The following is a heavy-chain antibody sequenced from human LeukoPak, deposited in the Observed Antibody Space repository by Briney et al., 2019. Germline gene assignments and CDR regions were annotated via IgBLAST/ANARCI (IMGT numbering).Heavy chain of an antibody. J-gene: IGHJ4*02. CDR1: GFTFTNAW. CDR2: IKSKTDGGTT. V-gene: IGHV3-15*01. D-gene: IGHD1-1*01. CDR3: AARYNWNDLAY. Sequence: VGSLRLSCAASGFTFTNAWMSWVRQAPGKGLEWVGRIKSKTDGGTTDYAAPVKGRFTISRDDSKNTLYLQMNSLKTEDRAVYYCAARYNWNDLAYWGQGTLVTVSS.